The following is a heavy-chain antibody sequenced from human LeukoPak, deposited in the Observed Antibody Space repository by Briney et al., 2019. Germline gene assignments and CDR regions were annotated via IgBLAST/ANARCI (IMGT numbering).Heavy chain of an antibody. CDR2: INPSGGST. CDR1: GYTFTSYY. V-gene: IGHV1-46*01. J-gene: IGHJ4*02. Sequence: ASVKVSCKASGYTFTSYYMHWVRQAPGQGLEWMGIINPSGGSTSYAQKFQGRVTMTRDTSISTAYMELSRLRSDDTAVYYCARDSYDFWSGYYKFDYWGQGTLVTVSS. D-gene: IGHD3-3*01. CDR3: ARDSYDFWSGYYKFDY.